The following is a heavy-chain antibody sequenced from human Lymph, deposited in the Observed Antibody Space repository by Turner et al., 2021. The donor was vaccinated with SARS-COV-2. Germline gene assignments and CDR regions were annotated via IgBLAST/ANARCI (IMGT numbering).Heavy chain of an antibody. CDR1: GFTFDDYA. D-gene: IGHD6-6*01. J-gene: IGHJ4*02. Sequence: EVQRVGSGGGWVRPGRSMRLSCSASGFTFDDYAMHWVRQAPGKGLEWVSGISWNSGSIGYADSVKGRLPISRDNAMNSRDLQINSLRAQDTGLNSCAKDGGGEQLVRIGDYWGQGTLVTVSS. V-gene: IGHV3-9*01. CDR2: ISWNSGSI. CDR3: AKDGGGEQLVRIGDY.